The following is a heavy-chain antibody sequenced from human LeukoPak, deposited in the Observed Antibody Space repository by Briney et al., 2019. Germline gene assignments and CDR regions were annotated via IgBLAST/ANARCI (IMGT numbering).Heavy chain of an antibody. V-gene: IGHV4-59*01. CDR1: GGSISGYY. J-gene: IGHJ4*02. CDR2: ISYSGST. CDR3: ARDRRVGATPGCFDY. D-gene: IGHD1-26*01. Sequence: PSETLSLTCTVSGGSISGYYWSWIRKPPGKGLEWVGYISYSGSTNYNPSLKSRVTISVDTSKNQFSLKLSSVTAADTAVYYCARDRRVGATPGCFDYWGQGTLVTVSS.